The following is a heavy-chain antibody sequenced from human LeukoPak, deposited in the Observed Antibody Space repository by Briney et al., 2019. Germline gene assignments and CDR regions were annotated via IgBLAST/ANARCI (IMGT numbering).Heavy chain of an antibody. CDR3: AKDMRGGTGTSFDY. V-gene: IGHV3-9*01. CDR2: ISWNSGSI. CDR1: GFTFDDYA. J-gene: IGHJ4*02. Sequence: GGSLRLSCAASGFTFDDYAMHWVRQAPGKGLEWVSSISWNSGSISYADSLKGRFAISRDNAKNSLYLQMNSPRAEDTALYYCAKDMRGGTGTSFDYWGQGTLVTVSS. D-gene: IGHD1-1*01.